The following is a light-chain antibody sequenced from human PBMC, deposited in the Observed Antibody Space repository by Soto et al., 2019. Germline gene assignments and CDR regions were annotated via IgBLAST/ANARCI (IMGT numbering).Light chain of an antibody. CDR2: DAS. Sequence: EIVLTQSPATLSFSPGERATLSCRASQSVSNFLAWYQQKPGQAPRLLISDASNRATGIPGRFSGSGSGTDFSLTISSLEPEDFEVYYCQQRSNWPGTFDKGNTVPIK. CDR1: QSVSNF. J-gene: IGKJ1*01. CDR3: QQRSNWPGT. V-gene: IGKV3-11*01.